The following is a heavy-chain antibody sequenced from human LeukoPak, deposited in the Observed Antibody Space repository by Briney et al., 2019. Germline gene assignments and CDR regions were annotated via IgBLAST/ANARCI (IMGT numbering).Heavy chain of an antibody. J-gene: IGHJ4*02. Sequence: GGSLRLSCAASGFTFSSYAMSWVRQAPGKGLEWVSAISGSGGSTYYADSVKGRFTISRDNSKNTLYLQMNSLRAEDTAVYYCALRYCSSTSCYGNYWGQGTLVTVSS. CDR1: GFTFSSYA. D-gene: IGHD2-2*01. CDR2: ISGSGGST. CDR3: ALRYCSSTSCYGNY. V-gene: IGHV3-23*01.